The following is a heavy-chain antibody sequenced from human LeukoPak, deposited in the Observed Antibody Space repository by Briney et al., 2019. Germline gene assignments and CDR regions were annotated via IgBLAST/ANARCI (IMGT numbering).Heavy chain of an antibody. D-gene: IGHD6-13*01. CDR3: ARRIAAAGTEMFDF. V-gene: IGHV5-51*01. Sequence: GESLKISCKGSGYSFTSYWIGWVRQMPGRGLEWMGIIYPGDSETRYSPSFQGQVTISADKPISTAYLQWSSLKASDTAMYYCARRIAAAGTEMFDFWGQGTLVTVSS. CDR2: IYPGDSET. J-gene: IGHJ4*02. CDR1: GYSFTSYW.